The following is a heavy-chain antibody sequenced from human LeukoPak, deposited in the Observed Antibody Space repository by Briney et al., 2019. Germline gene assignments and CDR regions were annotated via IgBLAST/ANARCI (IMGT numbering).Heavy chain of an antibody. J-gene: IGHJ6*03. CDR2: ITSGSSYI. D-gene: IGHD1-26*01. Sequence: GGSLRLSCAASGFTFSSYNMNWVRQAPGKGLEWVSSITSGSSYIYYADSVKGRFTISRDNAKNSLYPQMNSLRAEDTAVYYCARDPYSGSYGNYYYYFMDVWGKGTTVTISS. V-gene: IGHV3-21*01. CDR3: ARDPYSGSYGNYYYYFMDV. CDR1: GFTFSSYN.